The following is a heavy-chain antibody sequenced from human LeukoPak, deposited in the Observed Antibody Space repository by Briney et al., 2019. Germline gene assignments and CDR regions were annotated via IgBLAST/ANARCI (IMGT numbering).Heavy chain of an antibody. CDR3: ARDLSLYDSSGYYY. V-gene: IGHV3-23*01. CDR2: ITGSGGVT. J-gene: IGHJ4*02. CDR1: GFTFSSYA. Sequence: PGGSLRLSCTASGFTFSSYAMSWVRQPPGKGLEWVSGITGSGGVTYYADSVKGRFTISRDNAKNSLYLQMNSLRAEDTAVYYCARDLSLYDSSGYYYWGQGTLVTVSS. D-gene: IGHD3-22*01.